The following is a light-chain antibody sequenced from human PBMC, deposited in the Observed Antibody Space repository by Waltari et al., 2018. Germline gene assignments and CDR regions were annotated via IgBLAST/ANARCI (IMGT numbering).Light chain of an antibody. Sequence: EVVLTQSPGTLSLSPGETATLSGRASQSVGRYLAWYQQKSGQAPRLLIYGASNRATGIPDRFSGSGSGTDFSLTISRLEAEDFAVYYCQNHERLPATFGQGTKVEIK. V-gene: IGKV3-20*01. CDR1: QSVGRY. J-gene: IGKJ1*01. CDR2: GAS. CDR3: QNHERLPAT.